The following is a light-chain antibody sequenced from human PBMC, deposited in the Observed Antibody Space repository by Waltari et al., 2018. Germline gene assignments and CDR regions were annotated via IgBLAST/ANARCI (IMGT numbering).Light chain of an antibody. V-gene: IGKV3-11*01. CDR2: DAS. J-gene: IGKJ4*01. CDR3: QQRSNWLT. CDR1: QSVRGY. Sequence: EIVLTQSPGTLSLSPGERATLSCRASQSVRGYLAWYQQKPGQAPRLLIYDASNRATGIPARFSGSGSGTDFTITISSLEPEDFAVYYCQQRSNWLTFGGGTKVEIK.